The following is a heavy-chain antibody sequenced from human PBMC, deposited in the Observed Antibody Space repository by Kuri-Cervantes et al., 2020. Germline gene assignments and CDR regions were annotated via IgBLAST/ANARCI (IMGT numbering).Heavy chain of an antibody. D-gene: IGHD2-15*01. V-gene: IGHV1-3*01. CDR3: ARYDCSGGSCYSAYYYYGMDV. CDR2: INAGNGNT. J-gene: IGHJ6*02. CDR1: GNTFTSYA. Sequence: ASVKVSCKASGNTFTSYAMHWVRQAPGQRLEWMGWINAGNGNTKYSQKFQGRVTITRDTSASTAYMELSSLRSEDTAVYYCARYDCSGGSCYSAYYYYGMDVWGQGTTVTVSS.